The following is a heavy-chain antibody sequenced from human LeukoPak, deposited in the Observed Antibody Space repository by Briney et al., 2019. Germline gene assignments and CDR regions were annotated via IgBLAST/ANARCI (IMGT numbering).Heavy chain of an antibody. D-gene: IGHD1-26*01. Sequence: ASVKVSCKASGGTFSSYAISWVRQAPGQGLEWMGGIIPIFGTANYAQKFQGRVTITADESTSTAYMELSSLRSEGTAVYYCARGLNSGSYGYFDYWGQGTLVTVSS. CDR3: ARGLNSGSYGYFDY. J-gene: IGHJ4*02. V-gene: IGHV1-69*13. CDR1: GGTFSSYA. CDR2: IIPIFGTA.